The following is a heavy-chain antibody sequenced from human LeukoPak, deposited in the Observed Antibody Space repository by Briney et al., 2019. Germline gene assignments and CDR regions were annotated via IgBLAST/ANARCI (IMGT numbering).Heavy chain of an antibody. J-gene: IGHJ4*02. CDR3: ARAGIRYYDFWSANGGPVDFDY. CDR2: IYYSGST. D-gene: IGHD3-3*01. CDR1: GGSISSYY. Sequence: PSETLSLTCTVSGGSISSYYWSWIRQPPGKGLEWIGYIYYSGSTNYNPSLKSRVTISVDTSKNQFSLKLSSVTAADTAVYYCARAGIRYYDFWSANGGPVDFDYWGQGTLVTVSS. V-gene: IGHV4-59*01.